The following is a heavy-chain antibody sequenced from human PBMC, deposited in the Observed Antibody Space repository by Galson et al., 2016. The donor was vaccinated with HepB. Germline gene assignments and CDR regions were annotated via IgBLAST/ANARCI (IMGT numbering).Heavy chain of an antibody. CDR1: GFAFMFYA. J-gene: IGHJ3*01. Sequence: SLRLSCAASGFAFMFYAMNWVRQAPGKGLEWVARITASGTNTHYADPVEGRFIVSRDSSKKTLYLQMNNLRVDDTAVYYCSKDASFWRGYPEYAFDLWGQGTMVTVSS. CDR2: ITASGTNT. V-gene: IGHV3-23*01. CDR3: SKDASFWRGYPEYAFDL. D-gene: IGHD3-3*01.